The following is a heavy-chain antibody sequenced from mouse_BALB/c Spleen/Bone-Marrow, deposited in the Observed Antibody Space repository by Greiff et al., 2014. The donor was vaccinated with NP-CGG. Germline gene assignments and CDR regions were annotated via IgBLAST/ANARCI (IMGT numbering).Heavy chain of an antibody. CDR3: TRDLYDGYSYYAMDY. CDR1: GFTFSSYT. V-gene: IGHV5-6-4*01. D-gene: IGHD2-3*01. J-gene: IGHJ4*01. CDR2: ISSGGSYT. Sequence: EVMLVESGGGLVKPGGSLKLSCAASGFTFSSYTMSWVRQTPEKRLEWVATISSGGSYTYYPDSVKGRFTISRDNAKNTLYLQMSSLKPEDTAMYYCTRDLYDGYSYYAMDYWGQGTSVTVSS.